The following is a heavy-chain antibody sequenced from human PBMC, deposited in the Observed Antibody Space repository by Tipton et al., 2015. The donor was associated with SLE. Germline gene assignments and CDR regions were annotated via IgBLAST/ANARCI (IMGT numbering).Heavy chain of an antibody. V-gene: IGHV4-34*01. CDR3: ASIGPIYYYYYYMDV. J-gene: IGHJ6*03. CDR2: INHSGST. Sequence: TLSLTCAVYGGSFSGYYWNWIRQPPGKGLEWIGEINHSGSTNYNPSLKSRVTISVDTSKNQFSLKLSSVTAADTAVYYCASIGPIYYYYYYMDVWGKGTTVTVSS. CDR1: GGSFSGYY.